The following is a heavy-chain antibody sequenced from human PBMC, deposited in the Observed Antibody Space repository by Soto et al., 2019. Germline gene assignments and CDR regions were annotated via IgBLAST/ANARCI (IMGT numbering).Heavy chain of an antibody. D-gene: IGHD3-10*01. Sequence: QVQLVESGGGVVQPGRSLRLSCAASGFTFSSYGMHWVRQAPGKGLEWVAVISYDGSNKYYADSVKGRFTSSRDNSKNTLYLQMNSLRAEDTAVYYCAKGLRGGSLRGPFDYWGQGTLVTVSS. CDR2: ISYDGSNK. CDR1: GFTFSSYG. V-gene: IGHV3-30*18. CDR3: AKGLRGGSLRGPFDY. J-gene: IGHJ4*02.